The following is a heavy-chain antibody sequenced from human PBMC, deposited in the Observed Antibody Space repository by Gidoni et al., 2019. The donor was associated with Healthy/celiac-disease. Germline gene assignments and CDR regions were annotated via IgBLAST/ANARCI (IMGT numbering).Heavy chain of an antibody. CDR1: RVTDCSNY. V-gene: IGHV3-66*01. D-gene: IGHD6-19*01. J-gene: IGHJ4*02. CDR2: IYSGGST. CDR3: ARVLGIAVAGTHLHY. Sequence: EVQMVESGGGLVQPGGSLRLSCAASRVTDCSNYMSWVRQAPGKGLELVSVIYSGGSTYYADSGKGRFTISRDNSKNTLYLQMNSLRAEDTAVYYCARVLGIAVAGTHLHYWGQGTLVTVSS.